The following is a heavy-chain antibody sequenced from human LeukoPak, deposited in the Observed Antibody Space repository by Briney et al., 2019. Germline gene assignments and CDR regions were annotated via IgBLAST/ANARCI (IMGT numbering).Heavy chain of an antibody. J-gene: IGHJ6*02. V-gene: IGHV3-48*01. CDR3: ARASSYDYTYYGMDV. CDR2: IDTSSSTM. CDR1: AFTFSDYS. Sequence: GGSLRLSCAASAFTFSDYSMNWVHQAPGKGLEWISYIDTSSSTMYYADSVMGRFTISRDNAKESLYLQMNSLRAEDTAVYYCARASSYDYTYYGMDVWGQGTTVTVSS. D-gene: IGHD3-10*01.